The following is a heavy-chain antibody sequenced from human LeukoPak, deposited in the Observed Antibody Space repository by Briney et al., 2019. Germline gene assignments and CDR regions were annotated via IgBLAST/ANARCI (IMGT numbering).Heavy chain of an antibody. V-gene: IGHV3-33*06. CDR1: GFTFSSYG. J-gene: IGHJ4*02. CDR3: AKNPHLGSYEEYYFDY. D-gene: IGHD5-12*01. Sequence: GRSLRLSCAASGFTFSSYGMHWVRQAPGKGLEWVAVIWYDGSNKYYADSVKGRFTISRDNSKNTLYLQMNSLRAEDTAVYYCAKNPHLGSYEEYYFDYWAREPWSPSPQ. CDR2: IWYDGSNK.